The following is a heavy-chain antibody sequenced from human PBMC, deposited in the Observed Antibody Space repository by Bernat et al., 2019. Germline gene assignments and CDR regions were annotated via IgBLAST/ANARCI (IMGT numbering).Heavy chain of an antibody. CDR1: GFTFSSYG. D-gene: IGHD3-10*01. CDR3: AREGVPSYYYYYYMDV. Sequence: QVQLVESGGGVVQPGRSLRLSCAASGFTFSSYGMHWVRQAPGKGLEWVAVIWYDGSNKYYEDSVKGRFTISRDNSKNTLYLQMNSLRAEDTAVYYCAREGVPSYYYYYYMDVWGKGTTVTVSS. V-gene: IGHV3-33*01. J-gene: IGHJ6*03. CDR2: IWYDGSNK.